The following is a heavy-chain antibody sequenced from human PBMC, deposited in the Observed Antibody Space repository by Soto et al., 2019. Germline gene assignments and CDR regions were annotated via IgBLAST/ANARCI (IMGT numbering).Heavy chain of an antibody. CDR1: GVSISGGSYY. CDR2: IYYSGST. D-gene: IGHD3-10*01. CDR3: ARARSTPRGEEDAYDI. V-gene: IGHV4-31*02. Sequence: PSETLSLTXTVSGVSISGGSYYWSWIRQQPGKGLEWIGYIYYSGSTYYNPSLKSRVTISVDTSKNHFSLKLSSVTAADTAVYYCARARSTPRGEEDAYDIWGQGTLVTVSS. J-gene: IGHJ3*02.